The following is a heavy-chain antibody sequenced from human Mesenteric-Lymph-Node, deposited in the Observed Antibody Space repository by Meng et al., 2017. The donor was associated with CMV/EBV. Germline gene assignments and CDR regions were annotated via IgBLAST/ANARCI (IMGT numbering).Heavy chain of an antibody. Sequence: SGKTLASYEIQWVRQAPGQGLEWMGIINPSGGSTGYARKFQGRVTMTRDTSTSKVYMELSRLRSEDTAVYYCARDPRSYGSGSYPFDYWGQGTLVTVSS. CDR2: INPSGGST. CDR3: ARDPRSYGSGSYPFDY. J-gene: IGHJ4*02. D-gene: IGHD3-10*01. V-gene: IGHV1-46*01. CDR1: GKTLASYE.